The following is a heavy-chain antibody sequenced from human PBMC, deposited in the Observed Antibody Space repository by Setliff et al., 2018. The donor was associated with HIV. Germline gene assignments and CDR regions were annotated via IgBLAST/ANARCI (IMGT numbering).Heavy chain of an antibody. Sequence: PSETLSLTCTVSGGSISSSSHYRGWIRQPPGKGLEWIGSIFHSAATNYNPSLKSRVTISIDTSKNQFSLKLSSVTAADTAVYYCARKHLFNVFDYWGQGTLVTVSS. CDR3: ARKHLFNVFDY. V-gene: IGHV4-39*07. J-gene: IGHJ4*02. CDR2: IFHSAAT. D-gene: IGHD2-8*01. CDR1: GGSISSSSHY.